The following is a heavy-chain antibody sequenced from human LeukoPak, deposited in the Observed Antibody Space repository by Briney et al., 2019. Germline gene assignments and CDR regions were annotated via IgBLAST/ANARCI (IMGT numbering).Heavy chain of an antibody. CDR2: IKQDRSEK. V-gene: IGHV3-7*03. J-gene: IGHJ3*02. CDR3: ARDECGGDCYSDAFDI. CDR1: GFTFSSYW. D-gene: IGHD2-21*02. Sequence: AGGSLRLSCAASGFTFSSYWMIWVRQAPGKGLEWVANIKQDRSEKYYVDSVKGRFTISRDNAKNSLYLQMNSLRAEDTAVYYCARDECGGDCYSDAFDIWGQGTMVTVSS.